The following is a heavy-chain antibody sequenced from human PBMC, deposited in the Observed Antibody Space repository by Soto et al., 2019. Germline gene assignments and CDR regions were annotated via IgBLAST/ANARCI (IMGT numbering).Heavy chain of an antibody. Sequence: PSLKVSCKASGYSFTSLDINWVRQTAGQGLEWMGWMQPSTGRTGYAQKFQGRVTMTRDTSINTAYMELTTLTSDDTAFYYCARGVSAGVDYWGQGNMVTVYS. CDR2: MQPSTGRT. V-gene: IGHV1-8*01. CDR1: GYSFTSLD. CDR3: ARGVSAGVDY. J-gene: IGHJ4*02. D-gene: IGHD1-26*01.